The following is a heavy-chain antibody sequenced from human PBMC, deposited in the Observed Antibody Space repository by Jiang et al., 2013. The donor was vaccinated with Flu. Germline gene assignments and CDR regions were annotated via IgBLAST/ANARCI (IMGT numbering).Heavy chain of an antibody. V-gene: IGHV4-39*01. CDR2: IYYTGTT. D-gene: IGHD3-16*01. CDR3: ARQQFATSPLDY. J-gene: IGHJ4*02. CDR1: GGSISSSSYY. Sequence: SLTCTVSGGSISSSSYYWDWVRQPPGKGLEWIGSIYYTGTTYYNPSLKSRVTISVDRSTHQLSLKLSSLTAADTAVYYCARQQFATSPLDYWGQGTLVTVSS.